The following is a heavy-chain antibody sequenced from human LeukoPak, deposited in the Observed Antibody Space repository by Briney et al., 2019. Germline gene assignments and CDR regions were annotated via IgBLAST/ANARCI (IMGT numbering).Heavy chain of an antibody. CDR2: IYHSGST. CDR1: GYSINSGYY. D-gene: IGHD2-15*01. Sequence: SETLSLTCTVSGYSINSGYYWGWIRQPPGKGLEWIGSIYHSGSTYYTPSLKSRVTISVDTSKNKFSLKLSSVTAADTAVYYCARVRRYCSGGSCYFGEKWWFDPWGQGTLVTVSS. J-gene: IGHJ5*02. V-gene: IGHV4-38-2*02. CDR3: ARVRRYCSGGSCYFGEKWWFDP.